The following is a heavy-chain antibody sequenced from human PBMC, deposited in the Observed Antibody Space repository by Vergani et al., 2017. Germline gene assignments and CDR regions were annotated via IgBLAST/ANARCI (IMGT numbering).Heavy chain of an antibody. CDR2: ISYDGSNK. CDR3: ARDQEPAAAGMGDY. D-gene: IGHD6-13*01. Sequence: QVQLVESGGGVVQPGRSLRLSCAASGFTFSSYAMHWVRQAPGKGLEWVAVISYDGSNKYYADSVKGRFTISRDNSKNTLYLQMNSLRAEDTAVYYCARDQEPAAAGMGDYWGQGTLVTVSS. J-gene: IGHJ4*02. CDR1: GFTFSSYA. V-gene: IGHV3-30*01.